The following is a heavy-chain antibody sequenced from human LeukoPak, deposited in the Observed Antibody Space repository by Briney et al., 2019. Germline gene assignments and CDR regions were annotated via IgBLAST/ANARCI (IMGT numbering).Heavy chain of an antibody. CDR1: GGTFSSYA. CDR3: ARDRPTYSSVVDY. J-gene: IGHJ4*02. D-gene: IGHD6-19*01. CDR2: IIPILGIA. Sequence: SVKVSCKASGGTFSSYAISWVRQAPGQGLEWMGRIIPILGIANYAQKFQGRVTITADKSTSTAYMELSSLRSEDTAVYYCARDRPTYSSVVDYWGQGTLLTAYS. V-gene: IGHV1-69*04.